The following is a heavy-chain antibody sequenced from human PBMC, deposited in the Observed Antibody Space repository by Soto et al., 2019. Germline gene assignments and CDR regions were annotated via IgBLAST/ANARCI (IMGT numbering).Heavy chain of an antibody. CDR2: IYDTGISGYTPST. CDR1: GGSITSSY. CDR3: ARGEDAFFYYGLDV. V-gene: IGHV4-59*01. Sequence: PSETLSLTCTASGGSITSSYWSWIRRPPGKGLEWIAYIYDTGISGYTPSTSHNPSLKSRVTMSVDTSKSQFSLKLTSVTAADTAVYYCARGEDAFFYYGLDVWGQGTLVTVSS. J-gene: IGHJ6*02.